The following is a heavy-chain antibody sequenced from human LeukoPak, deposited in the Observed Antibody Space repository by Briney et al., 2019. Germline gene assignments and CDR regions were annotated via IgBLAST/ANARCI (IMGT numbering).Heavy chain of an antibody. Sequence: SETLSLTCAVSGGSISSSNWWSWVRQPPGKGLEWIGEIYHSGSTNYNPSLKSRVTISVDKSKNQFSLKLSSVTAADTAVYYCARDPGIAAAGTRDFSFDYWGQGTLVTVSS. CDR3: ARDPGIAAAGTRDFSFDY. J-gene: IGHJ4*02. D-gene: IGHD6-13*01. V-gene: IGHV4-4*02. CDR1: GGSISSSNW. CDR2: IYHSGST.